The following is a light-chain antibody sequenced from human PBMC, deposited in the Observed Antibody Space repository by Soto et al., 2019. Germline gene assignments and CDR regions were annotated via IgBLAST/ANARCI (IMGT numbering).Light chain of an antibody. CDR1: QSVSSN. V-gene: IGKV3-15*01. J-gene: IGKJ3*01. CDR3: QQYNNWPPRST. Sequence: EIVMTQSPATLSVSPGERATLSCRASQSVSSNLAWYQQKPGQPPRLLIYDGSTRATGIPARFSGSGSATEFTLTIGSRQSEDFAFYYCQQYNNWPPRSTFGPGTKVDIK. CDR2: DGS.